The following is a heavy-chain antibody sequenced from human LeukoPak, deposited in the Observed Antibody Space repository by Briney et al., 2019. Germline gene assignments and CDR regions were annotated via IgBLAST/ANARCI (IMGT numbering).Heavy chain of an antibody. CDR2: IYYSGST. V-gene: IGHV4-59*08. CDR3: ARLQDYDSSGLDY. J-gene: IGHJ4*02. Sequence: SETLSLTCAAYGGSFSGYYWSWIRQPPGKGLEWIGYIYYSGSTNYNPSLKSRVTISVDTSKNQFSLKLSSVTAADTAMYYCARLQDYDSSGLDYWSQGTLVTVSS. CDR1: GGSFSGYY. D-gene: IGHD3-22*01.